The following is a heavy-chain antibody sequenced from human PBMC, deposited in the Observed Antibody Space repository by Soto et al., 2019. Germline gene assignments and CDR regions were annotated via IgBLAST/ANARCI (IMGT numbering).Heavy chain of an antibody. V-gene: IGHV3-23*01. Sequence: GGSLRLSCAASGFTFSSYGMTFSSYAMSWVRQAPGKGLEWVSTISGSGDSTYYADSVKGRFNISRDNSKNTLFLQMNSLRAGDTAVYYCVKFREYYQGSGRRTYFFYGIDFWGRGTMVTVSS. CDR3: VKFREYYQGSGRRTYFFYGIDF. CDR2: ISGSGDST. J-gene: IGHJ6*02. D-gene: IGHD2-2*01. CDR1: GFTFSSYGMTFSSYA.